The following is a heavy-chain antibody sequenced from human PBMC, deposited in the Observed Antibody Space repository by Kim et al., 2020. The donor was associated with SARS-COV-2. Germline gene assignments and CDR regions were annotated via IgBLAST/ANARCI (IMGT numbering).Heavy chain of an antibody. Sequence: SVKVSCKASGGTFSSYAISWVRQAPGQGLEWMGGIIPIFGTANYAQKFQGRVTITADESTSTAYMELSSLRSEDTAVYYCARESTPKLRFLEWLLYHDAFDIWGQGTMVTVSS. CDR3: ARESTPKLRFLEWLLYHDAFDI. V-gene: IGHV1-69*13. CDR2: IIPIFGTA. D-gene: IGHD3-3*01. CDR1: GGTFSSYA. J-gene: IGHJ3*02.